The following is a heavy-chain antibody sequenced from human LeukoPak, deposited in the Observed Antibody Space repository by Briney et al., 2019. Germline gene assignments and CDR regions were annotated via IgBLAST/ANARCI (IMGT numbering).Heavy chain of an antibody. Sequence: SETLSLTCTVSGGSISSYYWSWIRQPPGKGLEWIGYIYYSGSTNYNPSLKSRVTISVDTSKNQFSLKLSSVTAADTAVYYCARGGRIAAAGFDFWVQGTLVTVSS. J-gene: IGHJ4*02. V-gene: IGHV4-59*01. CDR3: ARGGRIAAAGFDF. D-gene: IGHD6-13*01. CDR1: GGSISSYY. CDR2: IYYSGST.